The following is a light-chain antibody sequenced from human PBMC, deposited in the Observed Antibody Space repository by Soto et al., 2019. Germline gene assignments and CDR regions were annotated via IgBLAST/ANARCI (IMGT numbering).Light chain of an antibody. CDR2: GVS. CDR3: QQFQSSLRT. CDR1: QSVSGN. V-gene: IGKV3-20*01. J-gene: IGKJ1*01. Sequence: EIGISQSPCTLSVSPGEGATLSCSASQSVSGNLAWYQQKPGQAPRLLIYGVSGRATGIPDRFSGSGSGTDFTLTISGLEPEDFAVYFCQQFQSSLRTFGQGTKVDI.